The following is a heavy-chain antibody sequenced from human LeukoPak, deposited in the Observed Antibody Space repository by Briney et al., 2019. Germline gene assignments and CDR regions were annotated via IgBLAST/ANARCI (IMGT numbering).Heavy chain of an antibody. CDR3: AREDPWLSKGVVY. CDR1: GFTFSSYA. J-gene: IGHJ4*02. D-gene: IGHD5-24*01. Sequence: GRSLRLSCAASGFTFSSYAIHWVRQAPGKGLEWVAVISYDASNKYYADSVKGRFTISRDNSKNTLYLQMNSLRAEDTAVYYRAREDPWLSKGVVYWGQGTLVTVSS. V-gene: IGHV3-30*04. CDR2: ISYDASNK.